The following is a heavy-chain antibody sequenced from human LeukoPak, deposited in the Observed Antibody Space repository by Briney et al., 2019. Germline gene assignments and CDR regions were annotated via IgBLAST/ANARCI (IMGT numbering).Heavy chain of an antibody. CDR2: IYSSGFT. V-gene: IGHV3-53*01. Sequence: GGSLRLSCAASGFTVSSNYMSWVRQAPGKGLEWVSVIYSSGFTYYADSVKGRFTISRDNAKNSLYLQMNSLRAEDTAVYYCARLLGHIVVKSGFDPWGQGTLVTVSS. D-gene: IGHD2-21*01. J-gene: IGHJ5*02. CDR1: GFTVSSNY. CDR3: ARLLGHIVVKSGFDP.